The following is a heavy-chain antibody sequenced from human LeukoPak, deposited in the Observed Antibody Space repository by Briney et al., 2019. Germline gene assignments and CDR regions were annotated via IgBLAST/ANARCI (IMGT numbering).Heavy chain of an antibody. CDR2: INPNSGGT. J-gene: IGHJ4*02. Sequence: ASVKVSCKASGYTFTDYYIHWVRQAPGQGLEWMGRINPNSGGTNYAQKFQGRVTVTRDTSISTAYMELSSLRSDDTAVYYCARDASGDGYNFDCWGQGTLVTVSS. V-gene: IGHV1-2*06. D-gene: IGHD5-24*01. CDR1: GYTFTDYY. CDR3: ARDASGDGYNFDC.